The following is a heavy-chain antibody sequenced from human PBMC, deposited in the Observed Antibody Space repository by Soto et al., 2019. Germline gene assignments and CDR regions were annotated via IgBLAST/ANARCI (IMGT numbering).Heavy chain of an antibody. D-gene: IGHD6-19*01. J-gene: IGHJ4*02. Sequence: QVQLQESGPGLVKPSGTLSLTCAVSSGSISSSNWWTWVRQPPGKWLEWIGEISHSASINYNPSLKSRVTMSVDKSKNQFALKLSSLTAAATSVYDWATRVAATFDYWGQGTLVTVSS. CDR3: ATRVAATFDY. V-gene: IGHV4-4*02. CDR2: ISHSASI. CDR1: SGSISSSNW.